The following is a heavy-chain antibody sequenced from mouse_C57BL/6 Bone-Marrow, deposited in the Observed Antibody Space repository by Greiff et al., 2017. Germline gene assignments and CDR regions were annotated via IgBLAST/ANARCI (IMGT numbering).Heavy chain of an antibody. Sequence: VKLVESGPGLVAPSQSLSITCNVSGFSLTSYGVDWVRQSPGKGLEWLGVIWGVGSTNYNSALKSRLSISKDNTKSQVFLIMNSLLTYDKAMYYFASYDYVGWFAYWGQGTLVTVSA. CDR3: ASYDYVGWFAY. CDR2: IWGVGST. V-gene: IGHV2-6*01. CDR1: GFSLTSYG. J-gene: IGHJ3*01. D-gene: IGHD2-4*01.